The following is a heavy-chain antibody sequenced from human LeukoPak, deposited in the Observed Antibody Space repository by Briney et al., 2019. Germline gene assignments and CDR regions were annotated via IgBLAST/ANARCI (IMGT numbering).Heavy chain of an antibody. CDR2: ISGSGGST. CDR1: GFTFSSYG. Sequence: GGSLRLSCAASGFTFSSYGMSWVRQAPGKGLEWVSAISGSGGSTYYADSVKGRFTISRDNSKNTPYLQMNSLRAGDTAVYYCAKDVGDYGESDYWGQGTLVTVSS. CDR3: AKDVGDYGESDY. J-gene: IGHJ4*02. D-gene: IGHD4-17*01. V-gene: IGHV3-23*01.